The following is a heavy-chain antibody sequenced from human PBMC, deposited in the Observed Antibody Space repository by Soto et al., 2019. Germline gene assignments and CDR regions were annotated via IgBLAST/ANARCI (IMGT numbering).Heavy chain of an antibody. CDR1: GYSFTSYW. CDR2: IYPGDSDT. J-gene: IGHJ4*02. CDR3: ATGKSLRDYSNYYFDY. D-gene: IGHD4-4*01. V-gene: IGHV5-51*01. Sequence: GESLKISCKGSGYSFTSYWIGWVRQMPGKGLEWMGIIYPGDSDTRYSPSFQGQVTISADKSISTAYLQWSSLKASDTAMYYCATGKSLRDYSNYYFDYWGQGTLVTVSS.